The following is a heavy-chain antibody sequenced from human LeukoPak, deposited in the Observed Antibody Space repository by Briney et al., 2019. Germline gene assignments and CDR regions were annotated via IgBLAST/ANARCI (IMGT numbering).Heavy chain of an antibody. CDR1: GFTVSSNY. D-gene: IGHD5-18*01. Sequence: GGSLRLSCAASGFTVSSNYMSWVRQAPGKGLEWVSVIYSGGSTYYADSVKGRFTISRDNSKNTLYLQMNSLRAEDTAVYYCARAWRYSYGPLDYWGQGTPVTVSS. V-gene: IGHV3-53*01. CDR3: ARAWRYSYGPLDY. J-gene: IGHJ4*02. CDR2: IYSGGST.